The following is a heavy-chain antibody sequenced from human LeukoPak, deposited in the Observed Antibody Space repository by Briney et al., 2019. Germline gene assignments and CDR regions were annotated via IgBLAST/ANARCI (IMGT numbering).Heavy chain of an antibody. J-gene: IGHJ2*01. Sequence: SVKVSCKASGYTFTSYGISWVRQAPGQGLEWMGGIIPIFCTANCAQKFQGRVTITADESTSTAYMELSSLRSEDTAGYYCARERAPDYFDLWGRGTLVTVSS. CDR3: ARERAPDYFDL. CDR1: GYTFTSYG. V-gene: IGHV1-69*13. CDR2: IIPIFCTA.